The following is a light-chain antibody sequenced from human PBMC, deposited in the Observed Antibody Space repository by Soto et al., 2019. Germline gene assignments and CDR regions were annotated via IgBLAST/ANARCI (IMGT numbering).Light chain of an antibody. Sequence: AIRMTQSPSSFSASTGDRVTITCRASQVISSYLAWYQQKPGKAPKLLIYAASTLQSVVPSRFSGSGSGTDFTLTISCLQSEDFATYYCQQYYSYPRTFGQGTKVEIK. J-gene: IGKJ1*01. V-gene: IGKV1-8*01. CDR3: QQYYSYPRT. CDR2: AAS. CDR1: QVISSY.